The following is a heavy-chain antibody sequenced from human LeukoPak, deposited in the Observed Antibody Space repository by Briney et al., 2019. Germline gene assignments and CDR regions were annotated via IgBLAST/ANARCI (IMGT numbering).Heavy chain of an antibody. CDR3: AKGHLIYRLIDY. V-gene: IGHV3-30*04. Sequence: GGSLRLSCAASGFTFSSYAMHWVRQAPGKGLEWVAVISYDGSNKYYADSVKGRFTISRDNSKNTLYLQMNSLRAEDTAVYYCAKGHLIYRLIDYWGQGTLVTVSS. CDR2: ISYDGSNK. D-gene: IGHD4-11*01. J-gene: IGHJ4*02. CDR1: GFTFSSYA.